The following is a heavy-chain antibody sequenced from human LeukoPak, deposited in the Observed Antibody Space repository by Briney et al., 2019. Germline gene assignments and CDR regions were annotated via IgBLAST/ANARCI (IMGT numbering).Heavy chain of an antibody. J-gene: IGHJ4*02. V-gene: IGHV1-58*01. Sequence: ASVKVSCKASGFTFTSSAVQWVRQARGQRLEWIGWIVVGSGNTNYVQKFQERVTITRDMSTSTAYMELSSLRSEDTAVYYCAAAPARIAAPSCWGQGTLVTVSS. CDR3: AAAPARIAAPSC. D-gene: IGHD6-6*01. CDR2: IVVGSGNT. CDR1: GFTFTSSA.